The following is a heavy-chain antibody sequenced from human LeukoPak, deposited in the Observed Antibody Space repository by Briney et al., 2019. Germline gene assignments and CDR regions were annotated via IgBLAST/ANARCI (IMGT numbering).Heavy chain of an antibody. CDR2: IYYSGST. Sequence: SETLSLTCTVSGGSISSYYWSWIRQPPGKGLEWIGYIYYSGSTNYNPSLKSRVTISVDTSKNQFSLKLSSVTAADMAVYYCARLVRGVITIFDYWGQGTLVTVSS. V-gene: IGHV4-59*01. D-gene: IGHD3-10*01. CDR1: GGSISSYY. CDR3: ARLVRGVITIFDY. J-gene: IGHJ4*02.